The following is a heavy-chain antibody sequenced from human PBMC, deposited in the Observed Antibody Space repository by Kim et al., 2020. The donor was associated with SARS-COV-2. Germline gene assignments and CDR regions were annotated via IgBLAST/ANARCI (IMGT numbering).Heavy chain of an antibody. CDR3: AREDADTALAPDY. V-gene: IGHV3-30*04. CDR2: FSYDGSNI. Sequence: GGSLRLSCAASGFTFSSCAMHWVRQAPGKGLEWVAVFSYDGSNIYYADSVKGRFTISRDNSKNTLYLQMNSLRAEDTAVYYCAREDADTALAPDYWGQGT. J-gene: IGHJ4*02. D-gene: IGHD5-18*01. CDR1: GFTFSSCA.